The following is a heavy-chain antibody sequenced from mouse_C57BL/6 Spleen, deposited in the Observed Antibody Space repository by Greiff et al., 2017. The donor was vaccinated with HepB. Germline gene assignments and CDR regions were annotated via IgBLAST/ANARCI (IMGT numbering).Heavy chain of an antibody. CDR3: ARGDWTGTPGFAY. V-gene: IGHV1-50*01. CDR2: IDPSDSYT. CDR1: GYTFTSYW. D-gene: IGHD4-1*01. Sequence: VQLQQPGAELVKPGASVKLSCKASGYTFTSYWMQWVKQRPGQGLEWIGEIDPSDSYTNYNQKFKGKATLTVDTSSSTAYMQLSSLTSEDSAVYYCARGDWTGTPGFAYWGQGTLVTVSA. J-gene: IGHJ3*01.